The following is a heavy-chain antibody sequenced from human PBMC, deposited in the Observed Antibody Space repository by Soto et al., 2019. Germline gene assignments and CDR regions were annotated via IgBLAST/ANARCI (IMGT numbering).Heavy chain of an antibody. Sequence: VQLVESGGGLVQPGGSLRLSCAASGFAFNRYYMSWVRQAPGKGLEWVATVDQDGSAKYYVDSVKGRFTISRDNAKNSLYVQMNSLRGEDTAVYYCARYCAYDSIYYCSSDRFDYWGQGTLVTVSS. CDR1: GFAFNRYY. CDR3: ARYCAYDSIYYCSSDRFDY. V-gene: IGHV3-7*01. J-gene: IGHJ4*02. D-gene: IGHD3-22*01. CDR2: VDQDGSAK.